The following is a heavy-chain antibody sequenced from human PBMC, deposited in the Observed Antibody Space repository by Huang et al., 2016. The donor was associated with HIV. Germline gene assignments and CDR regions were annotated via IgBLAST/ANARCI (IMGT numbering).Heavy chain of an antibody. J-gene: IGHJ4*02. CDR3: VRDPRIQSWLNYFDY. Sequence: EVQLVESGGGLVQPGGSLRLSCAASGFTFSSYWMHWVRKPPGEGLVWVSRINSDGSSSGYADSVKGRFTISRDNAKNTLYLQMNSLRAEDTAVYYCVRDPRIQSWLNYFDYWGQGTLVSVSS. CDR1: GFTFSSYW. V-gene: IGHV3-74*01. CDR2: INSDGSSS. D-gene: IGHD3-22*01.